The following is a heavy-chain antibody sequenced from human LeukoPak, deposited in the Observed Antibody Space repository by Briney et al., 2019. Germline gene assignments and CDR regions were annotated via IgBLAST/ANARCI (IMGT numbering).Heavy chain of an antibody. CDR2: ISSSSSYI. CDR1: GFTFSSYS. D-gene: IGHD6-6*01. CDR3: ARDMKTIAARLVAFDI. Sequence: GGSLRLSCAASGFTFSSYSMNWVRQAPGKGLEWVSSISSSSSYIYYADSVKGRFTISRDNAKNSLYLQMNSLRAEDTAVYYCARDMKTIAARLVAFDIWGQGTMVTVSS. J-gene: IGHJ3*02. V-gene: IGHV3-21*01.